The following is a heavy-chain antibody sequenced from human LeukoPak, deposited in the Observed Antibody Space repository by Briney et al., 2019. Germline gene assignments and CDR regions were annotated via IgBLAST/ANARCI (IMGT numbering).Heavy chain of an antibody. D-gene: IGHD7-27*01. CDR3: AKGGNWARFEN. CDR2: ITSRGTT. CDR1: GFTFSHYG. J-gene: IGHJ4*02. V-gene: IGHV3-23*01. Sequence: GGSLRLSCAASGFTFSHYGMNWVRQAPGKGLEWVSGITSRGTTYYAESVKGRFTISRDNSKNTLYLQMNSPRAEDTAAYYCAKGGNWARFENWGQGTLVTVSS.